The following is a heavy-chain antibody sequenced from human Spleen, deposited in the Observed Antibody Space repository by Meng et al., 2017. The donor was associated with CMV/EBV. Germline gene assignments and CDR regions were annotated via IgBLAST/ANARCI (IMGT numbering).Heavy chain of an antibody. CDR1: GFAFSAST. CDR3: TRQGEYCSSASCVLTFDY. CDR2: IRSKANNYAA. D-gene: IGHD2-2*01. Sequence: GESLKISCAASGFAFSASTMHWVRQSSGKGLEWVGRIRSKANNYAAAYAASVKGRFTISRDDSKNTAYLHMDSLETEDTALYYCTRQGEYCSSASCVLTFDYWGRGTLVTVSS. J-gene: IGHJ4*02. V-gene: IGHV3-73*01.